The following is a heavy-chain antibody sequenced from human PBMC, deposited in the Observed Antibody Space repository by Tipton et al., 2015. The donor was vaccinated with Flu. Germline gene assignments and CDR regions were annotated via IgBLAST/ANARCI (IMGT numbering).Heavy chain of an antibody. D-gene: IGHD3-10*01. CDR1: GGSISSYY. V-gene: IGHV4-59*01. J-gene: IGHJ5*02. CDR3: ARSYNTLPLIGYFEP. Sequence: TLSLTCSVSGGSISSYYWSWLRQIPGKGLEWIGYISHTGRTSLNPSLESRVAMSVAMSRNQFSLRLSSVTAADTAVYYCARSYNTLPLIGYFEPWGQGTLVTVSS. CDR2: ISHTGRT.